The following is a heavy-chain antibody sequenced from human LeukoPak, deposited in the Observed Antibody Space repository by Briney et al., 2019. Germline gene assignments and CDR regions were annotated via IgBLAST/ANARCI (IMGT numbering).Heavy chain of an antibody. CDR3: ARDLDYNGPGRPHGWFDP. CDR1: GGSISSYY. CDR2: IYTSGST. J-gene: IGHJ5*02. V-gene: IGHV4-4*07. Sequence: SETLSLTCTVSGGSISSYYWSWIRQPAGKGLEWIGRIYTSGSTNYNPSLKSRVTISVDTSKNQFSLKLSSVTAADTAVYYCARDLDYNGPGRPHGWFDPWGQGTLVTVSS. D-gene: IGHD3-10*01.